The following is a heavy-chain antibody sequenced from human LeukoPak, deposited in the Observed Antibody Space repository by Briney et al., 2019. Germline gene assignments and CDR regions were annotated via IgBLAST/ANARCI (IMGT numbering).Heavy chain of an antibody. J-gene: IGHJ5*02. CDR3: ARDRYASGSYYNPNNCFDP. D-gene: IGHD3-10*01. CDR2: INPNSGGT. V-gene: IGHV1-2*02. Sequence: ASVKVSCKASGYTFTGYYMHWVRQAPGQGLEWMGWINPNSGGTNYAQKFQGRVTMTRDTSISTAYMELSRLRSEDTAVYYCARDRYASGSYYNPNNCFDPWGQGTLVTVSS. CDR1: GYTFTGYY.